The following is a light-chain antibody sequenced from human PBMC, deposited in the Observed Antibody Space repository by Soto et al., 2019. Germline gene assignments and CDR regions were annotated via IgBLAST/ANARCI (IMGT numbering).Light chain of an antibody. V-gene: IGKV1-12*01. CDR3: QQASSFPLT. Sequence: DIEMTQSPSSVSASVGDRVTITCRASQDISTWLAWYQQKPGKAPHLLIYAASTLQSGVPSRFSGSGSGTDFTLTISSLQPEDCATYYCQQASSFPLTFGAGTKVEIK. CDR2: AAS. J-gene: IGKJ4*01. CDR1: QDISTW.